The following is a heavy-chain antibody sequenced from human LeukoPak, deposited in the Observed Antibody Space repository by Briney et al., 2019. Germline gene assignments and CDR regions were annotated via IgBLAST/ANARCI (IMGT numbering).Heavy chain of an antibody. CDR2: INWNGGST. CDR3: ARDRYYGSGSYYTDTQRRGGDFDY. Sequence: PGGSLRPSCAASGFTFDDYGMSWVRQAPGKGLEWVSGINWNGGSTVYADSVKGRFTISRDNAKNSLYLQMNSLRAEDTALYYCARDRYYGSGSYYTDTQRRGGDFDYWGQGTLVTVSS. V-gene: IGHV3-20*04. D-gene: IGHD3-10*01. CDR1: GFTFDDYG. J-gene: IGHJ4*02.